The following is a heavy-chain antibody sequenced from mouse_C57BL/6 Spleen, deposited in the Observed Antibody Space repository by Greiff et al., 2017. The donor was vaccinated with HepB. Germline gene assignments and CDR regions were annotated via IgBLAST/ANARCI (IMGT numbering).Heavy chain of an antibody. CDR3: ARIKKIVATYFDY. Sequence: VQLQQSGAELVKAGASVKMSCKASGYTFTSYWMHWVKQRLGQGLEWFAETNPTNGRTYYNEKFKSKAPLTVDKSSRTAYMLLSGPTLEDSAVYYCARIKKIVATYFDYWGQGTTLTVSS. V-gene: IGHV1S81*02. J-gene: IGHJ2*01. CDR1: GYTFTSYW. D-gene: IGHD1-1*01. CDR2: TNPTNGRT.